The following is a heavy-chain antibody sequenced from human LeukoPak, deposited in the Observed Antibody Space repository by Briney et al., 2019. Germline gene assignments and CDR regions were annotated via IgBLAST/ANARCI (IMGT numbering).Heavy chain of an antibody. CDR1: GFPFSDYV. D-gene: IGHD6-13*01. J-gene: IGHJ4*02. Sequence: GGSLRLSCAASGFPFSDYVMHWVRQAPGKGLEWVANIKQDGSEKYYVDSVKGRFTISRDNAKNSLYLQMNSLRAEDTAVYYCAKGGPAAGRVFDYWGQGTLVTVSS. CDR2: IKQDGSEK. V-gene: IGHV3-7*01. CDR3: AKGGPAAGRVFDY.